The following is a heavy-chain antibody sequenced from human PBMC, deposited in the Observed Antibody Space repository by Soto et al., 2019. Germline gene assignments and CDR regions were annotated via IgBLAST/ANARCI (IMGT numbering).Heavy chain of an antibody. J-gene: IGHJ6*02. CDR1: GFTFRSHA. Sequence: PGGSLRLSCAASGFTFRSHAMSWVRQAPGKGLEWVSAISGSGGSTYYADSVKGRFTISRDNSKNTLYLQMNSLRAEDTAVYHCAKSLSYYYSGGYYDYYYYGMDFWGQGTTVTVSS. CDR2: ISGSGGST. CDR3: AKSLSYYYSGGYYDYYYYGMDF. D-gene: IGHD3-22*01. V-gene: IGHV3-23*01.